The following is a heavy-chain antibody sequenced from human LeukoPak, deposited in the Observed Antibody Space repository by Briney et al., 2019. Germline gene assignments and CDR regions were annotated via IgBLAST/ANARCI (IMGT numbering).Heavy chain of an antibody. CDR1: GGSISSGSYH. D-gene: IGHD6-19*01. CDR3: AREMGSGSEFDF. J-gene: IGHJ4*02. Sequence: SQTLSLPCTVSGGSISSGSYHWNWIRQSPGKGLEWIGYIYDIGSTTYNPSLKSRVTISVDPSKNQFSLKLSSVTAADTAVYYCAREMGSGSEFDFWGQGTLVTVSS. CDR2: IYDIGST. V-gene: IGHV4-61*01.